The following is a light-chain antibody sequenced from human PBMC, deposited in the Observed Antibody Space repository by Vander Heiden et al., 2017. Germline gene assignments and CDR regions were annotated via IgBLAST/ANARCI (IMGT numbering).Light chain of an antibody. CDR1: QSLLHRSGYNY. J-gene: IGKJ2*01. CDR3: MQALQTGYT. Sequence: DIVMTQSTLSLPVTPGEPASISCRSSQSLLHRSGYNYLDWYLQKPGQSPQLLIYLGSNRASGVPDRFSGSGSGTDFTLKSSRVEAEDVGVYYCMQALQTGYTFGQGTKLEIK. CDR2: LGS. V-gene: IGKV2-28*01.